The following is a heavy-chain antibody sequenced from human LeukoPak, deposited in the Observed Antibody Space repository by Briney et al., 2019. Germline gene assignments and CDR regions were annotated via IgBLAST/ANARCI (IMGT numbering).Heavy chain of an antibody. CDR3: ARGRTYRSSSWFDP. CDR2: ISYSGNT. J-gene: IGHJ5*02. CDR1: GGSISNYY. D-gene: IGHD6-6*01. Sequence: SETLSLTCTASGGSISNYYWSWIRQPPGKGLEWIGYISYSGNTNYNPSLKSRVTISVDTSKNQFSLKLSSVTAADTAVYYCARGRTYRSSSWFDPWGQGTLVTVSS. V-gene: IGHV4-59*01.